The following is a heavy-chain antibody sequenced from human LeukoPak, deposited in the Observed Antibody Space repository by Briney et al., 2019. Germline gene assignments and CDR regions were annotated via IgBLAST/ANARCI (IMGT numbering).Heavy chain of an antibody. D-gene: IGHD6-13*01. Sequence: GASVKVSCEASGYTFTSYGISWVRQAPGQGLEWMGWISAYNGNTNYAQKLQGRVTMTTDTSTSTAYMELRSLRSDDTAVYYCARDLIRAAGTGYFQHWGQGTLVTVSS. CDR3: ARDLIRAAGTGYFQH. CDR1: GYTFTSYG. J-gene: IGHJ1*01. CDR2: ISAYNGNT. V-gene: IGHV1-18*01.